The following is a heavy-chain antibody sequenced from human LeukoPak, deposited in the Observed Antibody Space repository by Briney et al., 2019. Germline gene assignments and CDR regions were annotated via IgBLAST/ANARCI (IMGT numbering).Heavy chain of an antibody. Sequence: GGSLRLSCAASGFTFDDYAMHWVRQAPGEGLEWVSLISGDGGSTYYTDSVKGRFTISRDNSKNSLYLQMNSLRSEDTALYYCAKDRGSGSIYWGQGTLVTVSS. CDR3: AKDRGSGSIY. V-gene: IGHV3-43*02. CDR2: ISGDGGST. D-gene: IGHD3-10*01. J-gene: IGHJ4*02. CDR1: GFTFDDYA.